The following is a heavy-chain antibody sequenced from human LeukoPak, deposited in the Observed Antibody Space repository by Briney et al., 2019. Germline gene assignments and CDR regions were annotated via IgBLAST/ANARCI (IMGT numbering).Heavy chain of an antibody. J-gene: IGHJ5*02. V-gene: IGHV4-4*07. D-gene: IGHD3-10*01. Sequence: SETLSLTCTVSGVSISNYYWSWIRQPAGKGLEWIGRIHTSGSTNYNPSLESRVTVSVDTSKNQFSLKLSSVTAGDTAVYYCARVGMVGGFNWFDPWGQGTLVTVSS. CDR3: ARVGMVGGFNWFDP. CDR1: GVSISNYY. CDR2: IHTSGST.